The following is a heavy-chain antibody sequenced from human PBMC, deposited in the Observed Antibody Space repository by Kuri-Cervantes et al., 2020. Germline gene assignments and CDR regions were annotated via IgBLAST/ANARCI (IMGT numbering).Heavy chain of an antibody. CDR3: ARGKDYYDSSGYSHAFDI. CDR2: MNPNSGNT. D-gene: IGHD3-22*01. Sequence: ASVKVSCKASGYTFTSYDINWVRQATGQGLEWMGWMNPNSGNTGYAQKFQGRVTITTDESTSTAYMELSSLRSEDTAVYYCARGKDYYDSSGYSHAFDIWGQGTMVTVSS. V-gene: IGHV1-8*03. CDR1: GYTFTSYD. J-gene: IGHJ3*02.